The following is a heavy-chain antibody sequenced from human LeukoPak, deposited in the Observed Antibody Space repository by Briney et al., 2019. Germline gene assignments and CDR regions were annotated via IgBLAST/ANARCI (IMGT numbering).Heavy chain of an antibody. CDR3: ARGEATWASNSSSWYNDY. CDR1: GYTFTGYY. CDR2: FNPNSGGT. D-gene: IGHD6-13*01. J-gene: IGHJ4*02. V-gene: IGHV1-2*02. Sequence: ASVKVSCKASGYTFTGYYMHWVRQGPGPGLEWVGWFNPNSGGTNYAQKFQGRVTMSRDTSISTAYMELSRLRSDDTAVYYCARGEATWASNSSSWYNDYWGQGTLVTVSS.